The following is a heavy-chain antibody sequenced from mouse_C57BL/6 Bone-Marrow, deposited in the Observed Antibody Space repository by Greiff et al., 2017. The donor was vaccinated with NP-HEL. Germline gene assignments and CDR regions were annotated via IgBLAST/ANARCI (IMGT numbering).Heavy chain of an antibody. J-gene: IGHJ3*01. CDR3: ADYYGSSFGFAY. D-gene: IGHD1-1*01. V-gene: IGHV1-82*01. CDR1: GYAFSSSW. CDR2: IYPGDGAT. Sequence: QVQLQQSGPELVKPGASVKISCKASGYAFSSSWMNWVKQRPGKGLEWIGRIYPGDGATNYNGKFKGKATLTADKSSSTAYMQLSSLTSEDSAVYFWADYYGSSFGFAYWGQGTLATVSA.